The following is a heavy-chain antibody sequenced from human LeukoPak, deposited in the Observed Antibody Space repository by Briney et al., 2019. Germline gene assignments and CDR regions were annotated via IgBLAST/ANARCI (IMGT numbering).Heavy chain of an antibody. V-gene: IGHV3-21*01. CDR2: ISSSSSYI. D-gene: IGHD1-14*01. Sequence: GGSLRLSCAASGFTFSSYSMNWVRQAPGKGLEWVSSISSSSSYIYYADSVKGRFTISRDNAKNSLYLQMNSLRAEDTAVYYCARDRTTNKNDYWGQGTLVTVSS. J-gene: IGHJ4*02. CDR3: ARDRTTNKNDY. CDR1: GFTFSSYS.